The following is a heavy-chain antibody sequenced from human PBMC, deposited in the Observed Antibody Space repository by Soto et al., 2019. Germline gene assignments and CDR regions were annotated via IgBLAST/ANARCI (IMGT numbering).Heavy chain of an antibody. CDR3: AKDLRNTATADSPPYYAGMDV. CDR1: GFTFSSYG. D-gene: IGHD6-13*01. CDR2: ISYDGNNR. V-gene: IGHV3-30*18. J-gene: IGHJ6*02. Sequence: QVQLVESGGGVVQPGRSLRLSCAASGFTFSSYGMHWVRQAPGKGLEWVAVISYDGNNRYYADAVKGRFTISRDNSKNTLSLQMNSLIAEDAAVYYCAKDLRNTATADSPPYYAGMDVWGQGTTVTVPS.